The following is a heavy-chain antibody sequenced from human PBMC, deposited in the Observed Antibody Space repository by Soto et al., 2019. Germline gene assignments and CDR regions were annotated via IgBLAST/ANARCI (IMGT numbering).Heavy chain of an antibody. CDR2: INSGSDTI. CDR1: GFTFSSYS. V-gene: IGHV3-48*02. J-gene: IGHJ4*02. D-gene: IGHD2-2*01. CDR3: ARDILRYCSGTTCYSYYFDY. Sequence: EVQLVESGGGLVQPGGSLRLSCAASGFTFSSYSMNWVRQAPGKGLEWVSYINSGSDTIYYADSVKGRFTISRDNAKNSLYLQMNSLRDEDTAVYYCARDILRYCSGTTCYSYYFDYWGQGTLVTVSS.